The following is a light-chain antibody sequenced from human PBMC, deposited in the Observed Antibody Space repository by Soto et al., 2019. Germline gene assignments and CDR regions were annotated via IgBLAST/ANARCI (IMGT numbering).Light chain of an antibody. V-gene: IGLV2-14*01. CDR2: EVS. Sequence: SALTQPASVSGSPGQSIAISCTGSSSDVGIYNYVSWYQQHPGKAPKLMIYEVSKRPSGVPDRFSGSKSGNTASLTISGLQAEDEADYYCSSYTSSSTLVFGTGTKVTVL. CDR1: SSDVGIYNY. CDR3: SSYTSSSTLV. J-gene: IGLJ1*01.